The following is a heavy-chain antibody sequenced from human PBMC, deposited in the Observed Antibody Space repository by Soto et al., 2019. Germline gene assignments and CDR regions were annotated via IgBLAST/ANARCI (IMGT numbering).Heavy chain of an antibody. D-gene: IGHD2-2*01. CDR1: GFTVSSEY. Sequence: GRSLRPSCAASGFTVSSEYMSWVRPPPGKWLEWVSLIYSGGSTYYAETLKARLFISRDECKNTVFLEMNSRRAEDTAVYYCARVSVAGCSTTSCLNWYFDLWGRGTLVTVSS. CDR2: IYSGGST. CDR3: ARVSVAGCSTTSCLNWYFDL. V-gene: IGHV3-53*01. J-gene: IGHJ2*01.